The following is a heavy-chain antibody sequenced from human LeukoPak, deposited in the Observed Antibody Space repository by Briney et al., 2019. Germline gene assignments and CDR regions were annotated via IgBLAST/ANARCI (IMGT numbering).Heavy chain of an antibody. Sequence: GGSLRLSCAASGFTFSSYSMNWVRQAPGKGLEWVSSISSSSSYIYYADSVKGRFTISRDNAKNSLYLQMNSLRAEDTAVYYCARDWCSGGSCYGRFDPWGQGTLVTVSS. CDR2: ISSSSSYI. CDR1: GFTFSSYS. V-gene: IGHV3-21*01. D-gene: IGHD2-15*01. J-gene: IGHJ5*02. CDR3: ARDWCSGGSCYGRFDP.